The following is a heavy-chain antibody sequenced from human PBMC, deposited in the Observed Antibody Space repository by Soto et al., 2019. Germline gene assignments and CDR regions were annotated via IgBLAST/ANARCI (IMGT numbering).Heavy chain of an antibody. V-gene: IGHV4-34*01. CDR2: INHSGST. Sequence: SETLSLTCAVYGGSFSGYYWSWIRQPPGKGLEWIGEINHSGSTNYNPSLKSRVTISVDTSKNQFSLKLSSVTAADTAVYYCARMSLVDVYVWGSYRYALLPIYYFDYWGQGTLVTVSS. J-gene: IGHJ4*02. CDR1: GGSFSGYY. D-gene: IGHD3-16*02. CDR3: ARMSLVDVYVWGSYRYALLPIYYFDY.